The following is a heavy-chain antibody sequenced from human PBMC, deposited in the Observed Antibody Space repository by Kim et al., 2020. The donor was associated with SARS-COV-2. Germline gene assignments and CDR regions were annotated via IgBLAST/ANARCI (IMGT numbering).Heavy chain of an antibody. J-gene: IGHJ3*02. Sequence: KRRVTISGEPSKNQFSLKLSSVTAADTAVYYCARDLDSVWGFDSNAFDIWGQGTMVTVSS. CDR3: ARDLDSVWGFDSNAFDI. V-gene: IGHV4-39*07. D-gene: IGHD3-16*01.